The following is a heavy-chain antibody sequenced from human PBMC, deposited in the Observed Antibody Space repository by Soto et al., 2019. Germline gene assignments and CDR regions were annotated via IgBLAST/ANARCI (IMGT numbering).Heavy chain of an antibody. Sequence: SETLSLTCTVSGGSISSSSYYWGWIRQPPGKGLEWIGSIYYSGSTYYNPSLKSRVTISVDTSKHQFSLKLSSVTAADTAVYYCARLLGAAPPTYYYDSSGYQYYFDYWGQGTLVTVSS. D-gene: IGHD3-22*01. CDR2: IYYSGST. J-gene: IGHJ4*02. CDR1: GGSISSSSYY. V-gene: IGHV4-39*01. CDR3: ARLLGAAPPTYYYDSSGYQYYFDY.